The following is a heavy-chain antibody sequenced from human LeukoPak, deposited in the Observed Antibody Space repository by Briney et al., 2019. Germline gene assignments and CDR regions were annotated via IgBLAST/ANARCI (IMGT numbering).Heavy chain of an antibody. CDR1: GGTFSSYA. J-gene: IGHJ4*02. V-gene: IGHV1-69*13. Sequence: ASVTVSCKASGGTFSSYAISWVRQAPGQGLEWMGGIIPIFGTANYAQKFQGRVTITADESTSTAYMELSSLRSEDTAVYYCARVGVGFSGSYYKTLGYFDYWGQGTLVTVSS. CDR3: ARVGVGFSGSYYKTLGYFDY. D-gene: IGHD3-10*01. CDR2: IIPIFGTA.